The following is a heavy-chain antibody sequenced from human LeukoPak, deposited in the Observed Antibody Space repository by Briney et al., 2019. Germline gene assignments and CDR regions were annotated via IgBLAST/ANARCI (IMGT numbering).Heavy chain of an antibody. CDR1: GGSITSNSYY. CDR2: ITYSGST. CDR3: ARGIVGATTALFDY. V-gene: IGHV4-39*07. J-gene: IGHJ4*02. D-gene: IGHD1-26*01. Sequence: SETLSLTCTVSGGSITSNSYYWGWIRQPPGKGLEWIGSITYSGSTYYNPSLKRRVTISIDTSKNQFSLKLSSVTAADTAVYYCARGIVGATTALFDYWGQGTLVTVSS.